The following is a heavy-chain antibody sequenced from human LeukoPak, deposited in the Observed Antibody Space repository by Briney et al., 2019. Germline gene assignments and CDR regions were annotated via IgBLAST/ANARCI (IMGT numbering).Heavy chain of an antibody. CDR3: ARDHRPSDSSSDPFDY. Sequence: GGSLRLSCVASGFTFGSYAMGWVRRAPEKGLEWVSAISSSGASKYYADSVKGRFTISRDNSKNTLYLQMDSLRAEDTAIYYCARDHRPSDSSSDPFDYWGQGTLVTVSS. D-gene: IGHD6-13*01. J-gene: IGHJ4*02. CDR2: ISSSGASK. V-gene: IGHV3-23*01. CDR1: GFTFGSYA.